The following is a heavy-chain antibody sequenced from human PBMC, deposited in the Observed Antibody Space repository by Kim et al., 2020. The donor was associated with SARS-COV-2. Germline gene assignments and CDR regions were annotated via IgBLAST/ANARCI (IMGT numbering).Heavy chain of an antibody. Sequence: ASVKVSCKASGYSFTSYYLHWVRQAPGQGLEWMGIINPSGGTTTYAQKFQGRVTMTRDTSTRTVYMELSSLRSEDTAVYYCARVSCGGDCYPYYFDYWC. V-gene: IGHV1-46*01. CDR3: ARVSCGGDCYPYYFDY. CDR1: GYSFTSYY. D-gene: IGHD2-21*02. CDR2: INPSGGTT. J-gene: IGHJ4*01.